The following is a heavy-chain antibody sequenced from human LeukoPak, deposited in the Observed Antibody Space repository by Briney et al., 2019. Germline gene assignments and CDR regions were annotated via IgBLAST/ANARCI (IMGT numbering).Heavy chain of an antibody. CDR1: GFTFDDYA. D-gene: IGHD2-15*01. J-gene: IGHJ6*02. CDR3: AKDEMVVAATPGGGMDV. Sequence: GGSLRLSCAASGFTFDDYAMHWVRQAPGKGLEWISGISWNSGSIGYADSVKGRFTISRDNAKNSLYLQMNSLRAEDTALYYCAKDEMVVAATPGGGMDVWGQGTTVTVSS. CDR2: ISWNSGSI. V-gene: IGHV3-9*01.